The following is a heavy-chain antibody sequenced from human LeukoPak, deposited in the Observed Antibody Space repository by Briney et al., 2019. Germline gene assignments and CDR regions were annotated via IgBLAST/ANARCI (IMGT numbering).Heavy chain of an antibody. CDR3: AVATIKDYFDY. CDR1: GFTFSSYE. D-gene: IGHD5-24*01. V-gene: IGHV3-48*03. J-gene: IGHJ4*02. CDR2: ISSSGSTI. Sequence: GGSLRLSCAASGFTFSSYEMNWVRQAPGKGLESVSYISSSGSTIYYADSVKGRFTISRDNAKNSLYLQMNSLSAEDTAVYYCAVATIKDYFDYWGQGTLVTVSS.